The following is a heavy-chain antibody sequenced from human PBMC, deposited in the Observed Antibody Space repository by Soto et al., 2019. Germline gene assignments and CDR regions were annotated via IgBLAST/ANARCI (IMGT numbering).Heavy chain of an antibody. D-gene: IGHD3-10*01. CDR2: IYYSGST. CDR1: GGSISSYY. J-gene: IGHJ5*02. V-gene: IGHV4-59*01. CDR3: ARSLRGYWFDP. Sequence: PSETLSLTCTVSGGSISSYYWSWIRQPPGKGLEWIGYIYYSGSTNYNPSLKSRVTISVDTSKNQFSLKLSSVTAADTAVYYCARSLRGYWFDPWGQGTLVTASS.